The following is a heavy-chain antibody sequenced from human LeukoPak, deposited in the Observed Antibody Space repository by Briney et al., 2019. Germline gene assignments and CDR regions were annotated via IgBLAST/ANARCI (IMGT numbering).Heavy chain of an antibody. J-gene: IGHJ4*02. CDR2: IYYSGST. CDR3: ARDGYNPIDY. CDR1: GGSINSYY. Sequence: SETLSLTCTVSGGSINSYYWSWIRQPPGKGLEWIGYIYYSGSTNYNPSLKSRVTISVDTSKNQFSLKLSSVTAADTAVYYCARDGYNPIDYWGQGTLVTVSS. V-gene: IGHV4-59*12. D-gene: IGHD5-24*01.